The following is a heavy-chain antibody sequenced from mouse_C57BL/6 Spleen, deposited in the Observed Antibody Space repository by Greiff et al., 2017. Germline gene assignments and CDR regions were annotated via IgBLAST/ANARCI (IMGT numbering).Heavy chain of an antibody. CDR2: IDPSDSET. D-gene: IGHD1-1*01. Sequence: QVQLQQSGAELVRPGSSVKLSCKASGYTFTSYWMHWVKQRPIQGLEWIGNIDPSDSETHYNQKFKDKATLTVDKSSSTAYMQHSSLTSEDSAVYYCARSGTYGDYFDYWGQGTTLTVSS. J-gene: IGHJ2*01. CDR1: GYTFTSYW. V-gene: IGHV1-52*01. CDR3: ARSGTYGDYFDY.